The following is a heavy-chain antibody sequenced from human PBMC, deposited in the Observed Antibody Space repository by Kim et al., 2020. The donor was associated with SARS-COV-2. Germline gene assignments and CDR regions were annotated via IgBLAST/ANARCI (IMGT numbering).Heavy chain of an antibody. CDR3: ARNGGVNYGDLDCDY. J-gene: IGHJ4*02. V-gene: IGHV3-30*07. Sequence: DSVTGRFTISRDNSKNTLYLQMNSLRAEDTAVYYCARNGGVNYGDLDCDYWGQRTLVTVSS. D-gene: IGHD3-16*01.